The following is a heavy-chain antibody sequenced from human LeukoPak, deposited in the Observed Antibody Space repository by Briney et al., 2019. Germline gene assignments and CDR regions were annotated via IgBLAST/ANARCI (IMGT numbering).Heavy chain of an antibody. D-gene: IGHD3-10*01. J-gene: IGHJ4*02. CDR1: GFTVSSNY. Sequence: PGGSLRLSCAASGFTVSSNYMSWVRQAPGKGLEWVSVIYSGGSTYYADSVKGRFTISRDNSKDTLYLQMNSLRAEDTAVYYCARVTYYYGSGSEDYWGQGTLVTVSS. V-gene: IGHV3-53*01. CDR3: ARVTYYYGSGSEDY. CDR2: IYSGGST.